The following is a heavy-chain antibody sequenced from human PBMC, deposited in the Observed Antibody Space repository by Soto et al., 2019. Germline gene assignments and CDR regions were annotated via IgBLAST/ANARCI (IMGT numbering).Heavy chain of an antibody. Sequence: QVQLVQSGAEVKKPGASVKVSCKASGYTFTSYGISWVRQAPGQGLEWMGWISAYNGNTNYAQKSQGSVTMTTDTATSTAYMGLRSLRSEDTAVYDCSRDRSFGAAGYWGQGRLVTVS. D-gene: IGHD3-10*01. V-gene: IGHV1-18*04. CDR3: SRDRSFGAAGY. CDR1: GYTFTSYG. J-gene: IGHJ4*02. CDR2: ISAYNGNT.